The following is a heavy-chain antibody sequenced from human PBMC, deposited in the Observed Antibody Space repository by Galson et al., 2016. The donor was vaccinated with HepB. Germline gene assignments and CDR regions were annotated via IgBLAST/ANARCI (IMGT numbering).Heavy chain of an antibody. D-gene: IGHD7-27*01. CDR2: IRGKVYGGTT. CDR1: GFTFGDYA. J-gene: IGHJ6*02. V-gene: IGHV3-49*03. CDR3: TRSLGISLYYYYYYGSEV. Sequence: SLRLSCAASGFTFGDYAMSWFRQAPGKGLEWVGFIRGKVYGGTTEYAASVEGRFTIPRDDSKSIAYLQMNSLETEDTAVYYCTRSLGISLYYYYYYGSEVWGQGTTVTVSS.